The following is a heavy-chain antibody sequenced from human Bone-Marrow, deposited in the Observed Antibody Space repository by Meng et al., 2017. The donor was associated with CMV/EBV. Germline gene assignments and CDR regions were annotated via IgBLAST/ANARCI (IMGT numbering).Heavy chain of an antibody. Sequence: GESLKISCAAPGFTFSSYWMSWVRQAPGKGLEWISYIRNSGSAIYYADSVKGRFTISRDSAKNSLHLHMNSLRAEDTAVYYCARGGPTDIPIWKGWFDPWGQGTLVTVSS. CDR3: ARGGPTDIPIWKGWFDP. V-gene: IGHV3-48*04. CDR2: IRNSGSAI. D-gene: IGHD5-18*01. CDR1: GFTFSSYW. J-gene: IGHJ5*02.